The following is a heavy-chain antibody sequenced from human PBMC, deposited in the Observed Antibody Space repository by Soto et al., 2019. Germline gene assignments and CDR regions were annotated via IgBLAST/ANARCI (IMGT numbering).Heavy chain of an antibody. CDR2: IYYSGST. CDR3: ARQPPVAPNYYYYGMDV. J-gene: IGHJ6*02. Sequence: QLQLQESGPGLVKPSETLSLTCTVSGGSISSSSYYWGWIRQPPGKGLEWIGSIYYSGSTYYNPSLKSRVTISVDTSKNQFSLKLSSVTAADTAVYYCARQPPVAPNYYYYGMDVWGQGTTVTVSS. V-gene: IGHV4-39*01. CDR1: GGSISSSSYY. D-gene: IGHD6-19*01.